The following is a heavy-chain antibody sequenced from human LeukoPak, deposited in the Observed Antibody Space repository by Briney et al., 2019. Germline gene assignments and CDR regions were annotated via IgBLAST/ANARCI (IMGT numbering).Heavy chain of an antibody. CDR2: ISSSSSYI. J-gene: IGHJ4*02. V-gene: IGHV3-21*01. Sequence: PGGSLRLSCAASGFTFSSYSMNWVRQAPGKGLEWVSSISSSSSYIYYADSVKGRFTISRDNAKNSLYLQMNRLRAEDTAVYYCARDLGSGRTYYFDYWGQGTLVTVSS. D-gene: IGHD5-12*01. CDR1: GFTFSSYS. CDR3: ARDLGSGRTYYFDY.